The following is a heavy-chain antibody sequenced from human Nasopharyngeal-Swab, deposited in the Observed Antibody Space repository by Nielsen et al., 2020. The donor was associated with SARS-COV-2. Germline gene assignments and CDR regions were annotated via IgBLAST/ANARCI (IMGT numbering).Heavy chain of an antibody. Sequence: GGSLRLSCAASGFTFSSYAMSWVRQAPGKGLEWVSAISGSGGSTYYADSVKGRFTISRDNSKNTLYLQMSSLRAEDTAVYYCAKFNMIVVVITVFDYWGQGTLVTVSS. D-gene: IGHD3-22*01. CDR2: ISGSGGST. CDR1: GFTFSSYA. CDR3: AKFNMIVVVITVFDY. J-gene: IGHJ4*02. V-gene: IGHV3-23*01.